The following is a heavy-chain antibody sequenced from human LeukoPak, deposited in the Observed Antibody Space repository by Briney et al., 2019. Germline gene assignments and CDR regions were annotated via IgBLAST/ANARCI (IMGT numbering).Heavy chain of an antibody. J-gene: IGHJ5*02. V-gene: IGHV1-69*01. CDR3: ARDADYGLRWDLNWFDP. CDR2: IIPIFGTA. D-gene: IGHD4-23*01. Sequence: SSVKVSCKASGGTFSSYAISWVRQAPGQGLEWMGGIIPIFGTANYAQKFQGRVTITADESTSTAYMELSSLRSEDTAVYYCARDADYGLRWDLNWFDPWGQGTLVTVSS. CDR1: GGTFSSYA.